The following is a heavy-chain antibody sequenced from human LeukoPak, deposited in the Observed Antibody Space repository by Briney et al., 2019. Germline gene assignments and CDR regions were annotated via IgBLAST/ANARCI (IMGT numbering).Heavy chain of an antibody. CDR3: ASSYDSSGYTPFDY. CDR1: GFIFSRYT. J-gene: IGHJ4*02. Sequence: GGSLRLSCAASGFIFSRYTMHWVRQAPGKGLEYVSAISSNGGSTYYVKSVKGRFTISRDNSKKTLYLQMGSLRAEDMAVYYCASSYDSSGYTPFDYWGQGTLVTVSS. V-gene: IGHV3-64*01. D-gene: IGHD3-22*01. CDR2: ISSNGGST.